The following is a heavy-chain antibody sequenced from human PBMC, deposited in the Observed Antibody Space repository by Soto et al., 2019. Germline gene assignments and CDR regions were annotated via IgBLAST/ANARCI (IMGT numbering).Heavy chain of an antibody. V-gene: IGHV5-51*01. CDR2: IYPGNSET. Sequence: GESLKISCKGSVYSFTSYWIGWVRQMPGKGLEWMGSIYPGNSETRYSPSFQGQVTISADKSITTAYLQWSSLKASDTATYYCAKRSYNFVPSGFYTWFDPWDQETLLTVSS. CDR1: VYSFTSYW. CDR3: AKRSYNFVPSGFYTWFDP. D-gene: IGHD3-3*01. J-gene: IGHJ5*02.